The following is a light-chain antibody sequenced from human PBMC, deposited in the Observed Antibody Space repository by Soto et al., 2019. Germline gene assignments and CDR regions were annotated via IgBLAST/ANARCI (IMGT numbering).Light chain of an antibody. CDR2: GAS. V-gene: IGKV3-15*01. CDR1: HSVSSN. Sequence: EIVITQSPSTLSVSPGERATLSCRASHSVSSNLALYQQKPGQAPRLLIYGASTRATGIPARFSGSGSGTEFTLTISSLQSEDFAVYYCQQYNNLPRTFGQGTNVDIK. J-gene: IGKJ1*01. CDR3: QQYNNLPRT.